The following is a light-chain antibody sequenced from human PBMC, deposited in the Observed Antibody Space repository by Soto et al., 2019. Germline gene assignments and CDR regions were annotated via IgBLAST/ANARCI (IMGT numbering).Light chain of an antibody. CDR1: QDITNF. J-gene: IGKJ1*01. CDR3: QHYNSYSEA. V-gene: IGKV1-33*01. CDR2: DAS. Sequence: DIQLTQSPASLSASLGDRVTMTCRASQDITNFLNWYQQRPGAAPQLVIFDASNLVTGVPSRFSGSGSGTDFTFTISSLQPEDIATYYCQHYNSYSEAFGQGTKVDI.